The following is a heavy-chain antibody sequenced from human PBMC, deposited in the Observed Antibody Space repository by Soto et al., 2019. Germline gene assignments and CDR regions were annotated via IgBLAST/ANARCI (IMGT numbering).Heavy chain of an antibody. D-gene: IGHD3-10*02. J-gene: IGHJ5*02. V-gene: IGHV3-15*01. CDR3: NTHGATIFFDR. Sequence: WGSLRLSCAASGFTFKNAWMSWVRQAPGKGMEWVGRIKTKADTGTTDYAAPVKGRFTISRDDSKNTLYLQMNSLKNEDTALYVCNTHGATIFFDRRGQRSLVTVSS. CDR2: IKTKADTGTT. CDR1: GFTFKNAW.